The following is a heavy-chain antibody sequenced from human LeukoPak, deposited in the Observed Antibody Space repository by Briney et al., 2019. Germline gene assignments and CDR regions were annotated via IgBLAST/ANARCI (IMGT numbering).Heavy chain of an antibody. Sequence: ASVNVSCKASGGTFSSYAISWVRQAPGQGLEWMGGIIPIFGTANYAQKFQGRVTITADESTSTAYMELSSLRSEDTAVYYCARELPDTAMGPFDYWGQGTLVTVSS. D-gene: IGHD5-18*01. CDR1: GGTFSSYA. CDR2: IIPIFGTA. V-gene: IGHV1-69*13. CDR3: ARELPDTAMGPFDY. J-gene: IGHJ4*02.